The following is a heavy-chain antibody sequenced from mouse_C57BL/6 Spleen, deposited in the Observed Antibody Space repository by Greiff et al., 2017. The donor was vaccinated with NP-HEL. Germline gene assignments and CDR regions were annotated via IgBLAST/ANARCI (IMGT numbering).Heavy chain of an antibody. V-gene: IGHV5-17*01. CDR3: ARPPYYGSSSAWFAY. J-gene: IGHJ3*01. CDR2: ISSGSSTI. CDR1: GFTFSDYG. D-gene: IGHD1-1*01. Sequence: EVQGVESGGGLVKPGGSLKLSCAASGFTFSDYGMHWVRQAPEKGLEWVAYISSGSSTIYYADTVKGRFTISRDNAKNTLFLRMTSLRSEDTAMYYCARPPYYGSSSAWFAYWGQGTLVTVSA.